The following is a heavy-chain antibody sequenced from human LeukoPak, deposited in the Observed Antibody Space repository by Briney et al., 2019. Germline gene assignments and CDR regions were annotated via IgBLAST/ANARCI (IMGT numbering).Heavy chain of an antibody. V-gene: IGHV3-21*01. J-gene: IGHJ4*02. Sequence: GGSLRLSCAASGFTFSSYSMNWVRQAPGKGLEWVSSISSSSSYIYYADSVKGRFTISRDNAKNSLYLQMNSLRAEDTAVYYCAKSILATVTLYYFDYWGQGTLVTVSS. CDR1: GFTFSSYS. CDR3: AKSILATVTLYYFDY. CDR2: ISSSSSYI. D-gene: IGHD4-17*01.